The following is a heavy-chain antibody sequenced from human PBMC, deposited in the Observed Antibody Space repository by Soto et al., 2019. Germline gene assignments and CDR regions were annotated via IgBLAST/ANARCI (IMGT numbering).Heavy chain of an antibody. Sequence: PGESLKISCKGSGYSFTSYWIGWVRQMPGKGLEWMGIIYPGDSDTRYSPSFQGQVTISADKSISTAYLQWSSLKASDTAMYYCARSRDFWSGYYTQNWFAPWGQGTLVTVSS. V-gene: IGHV5-51*01. D-gene: IGHD3-3*01. CDR2: IYPGDSDT. CDR3: ARSRDFWSGYYTQNWFAP. J-gene: IGHJ5*02. CDR1: GYSFTSYW.